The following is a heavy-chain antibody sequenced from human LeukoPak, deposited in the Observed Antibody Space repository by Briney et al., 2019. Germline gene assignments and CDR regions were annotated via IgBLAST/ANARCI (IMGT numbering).Heavy chain of an antibody. CDR2: IKQDGSEK. CDR3: ARDLPGYSYGYDY. CDR1: GFTFSSYW. D-gene: IGHD5-18*01. Sequence: PGGSLRLSCAASGFTFSSYWMSWVRQAPGKGLEWVANIKQDGSEKYYVDSVKGRFTISRDNAKNSLYLQMNGLRAEDTAVYYCARDLPGYSYGYDYWGQGTLVTVSS. J-gene: IGHJ4*02. V-gene: IGHV3-7*01.